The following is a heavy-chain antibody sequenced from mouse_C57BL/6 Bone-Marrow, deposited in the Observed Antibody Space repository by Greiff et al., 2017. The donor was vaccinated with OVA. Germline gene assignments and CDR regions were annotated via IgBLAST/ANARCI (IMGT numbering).Heavy chain of an antibody. Sequence: EVKVVESGGGLVKPGGSLKLSCAASGFTFSSYAMSWVRQTPEKRLEWVATISDGGSYTYYPDNVKGRFTISRDNAKNNLYLQMSHLKSEDTAMYYCARGWLRVPMDYWGQEASVTVSS. D-gene: IGHD2-2*01. CDR2: ISDGGSYT. CDR1: GFTFSSYA. J-gene: IGHJ4*01. CDR3: ARGWLRVPMDY. V-gene: IGHV5-4*03.